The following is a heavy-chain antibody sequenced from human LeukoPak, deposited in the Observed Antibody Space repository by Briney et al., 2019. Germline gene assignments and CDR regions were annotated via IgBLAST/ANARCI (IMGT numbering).Heavy chain of an antibody. D-gene: IGHD6-19*01. Sequence: GGSLRLSCVASGFSFNIYAMNWVRQAPGKGLEWDASISSSGSDIYYADSVKGRFTVSRDNAKNSLYLQMNSLRAEDTAVYYCARDMTVAGPHFDYWGQGTLVTVSS. CDR3: ARDMTVAGPHFDY. CDR1: GFSFNIYA. V-gene: IGHV3-21*06. J-gene: IGHJ4*02. CDR2: ISSSGSDI.